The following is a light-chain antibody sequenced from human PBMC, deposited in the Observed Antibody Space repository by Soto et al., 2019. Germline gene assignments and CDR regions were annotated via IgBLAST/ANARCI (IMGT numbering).Light chain of an antibody. CDR1: QSVSSY. CDR3: QQRSNWPRALT. Sequence: EIVLTQSPATLYLSPGERATLSCRASQSVSSYLAWYQQKPGQAPRLLIYDASKRATGIPARFSGSGSGTDFTLTISSLEPEDFAVYYCQQRSNWPRALTFGGGTKVEIK. J-gene: IGKJ4*01. V-gene: IGKV3-11*01. CDR2: DAS.